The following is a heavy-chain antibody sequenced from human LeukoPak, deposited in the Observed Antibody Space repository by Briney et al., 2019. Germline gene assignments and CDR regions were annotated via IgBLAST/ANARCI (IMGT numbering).Heavy chain of an antibody. Sequence: SGTLSLTCGVSGGSITNTNYWTWVRQPPGKGLEWIGEVNLQGSTNYNPSLMGRVAISVDTSENHISLQLTSVTAADTAVYYCARLTTVTSFDYWGQGTLVTVSS. J-gene: IGHJ4*02. D-gene: IGHD4-17*01. V-gene: IGHV4-4*02. CDR1: GGSITNTNY. CDR2: VNLQGST. CDR3: ARLTTVTSFDY.